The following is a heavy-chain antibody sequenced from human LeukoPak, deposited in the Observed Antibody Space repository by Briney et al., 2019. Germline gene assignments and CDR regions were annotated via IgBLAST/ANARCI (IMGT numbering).Heavy chain of an antibody. CDR1: GFSFSSYW. Sequence: GGSLRLSCAASGFSFSSYWMHWVCQAPRPGLVWVSCINSDGSSTRYADSVKGRFTISRENAKNTLYLQMNSLRAEDTAVYYCARVARWDSSGYLFDYWGQGTLVTVSS. V-gene: IGHV3-74*01. J-gene: IGHJ4*02. CDR3: ARVARWDSSGYLFDY. D-gene: IGHD3-22*01. CDR2: INSDGSST.